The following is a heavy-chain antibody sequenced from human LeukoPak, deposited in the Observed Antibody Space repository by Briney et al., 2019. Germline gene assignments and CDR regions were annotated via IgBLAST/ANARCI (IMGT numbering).Heavy chain of an antibody. D-gene: IGHD2-2*01. CDR1: GASISTGTSY. CDR3: ARRQGCSSSSCPPDY. V-gene: IGHV4-61*01. J-gene: IGHJ4*02. Sequence: PSETLSLTCNVSGASISTGTSYWGWIRQPPGKGLEWIGYIYYSGSTNYNPSLKSRVTISVDTSKNRFSLKLSSVAAADTAVYYCARRQGCSSSSCPPDYWGQGTLVTVSP. CDR2: IYYSGST.